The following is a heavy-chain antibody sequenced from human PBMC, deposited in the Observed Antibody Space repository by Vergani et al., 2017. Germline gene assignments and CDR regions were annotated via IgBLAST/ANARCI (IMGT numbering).Heavy chain of an antibody. CDR2: ISAYNGNT. J-gene: IGHJ4*02. CDR3: AKDIAYYYDSSGYYSPFFDY. CDR1: GYTFTSYG. Sequence: QVQLVQSGAEVKKPGASVKVSCKASGYTFTSYGISWVRQAPGQGLEWMGWISAYNGNTNYAQKLQGRVTMTTDTSTSTAYMELRSLRSDDTAVYYCAKDIAYYYDSSGYYSPFFDYWGQGTLVTVSS. D-gene: IGHD3-22*01. V-gene: IGHV1-18*01.